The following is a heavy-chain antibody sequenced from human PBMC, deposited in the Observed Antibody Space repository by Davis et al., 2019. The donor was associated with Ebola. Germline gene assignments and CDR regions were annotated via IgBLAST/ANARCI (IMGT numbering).Heavy chain of an antibody. Sequence: GEFLKISCVASGFTFRSYWMSWVRQAPGKGLEWVSSISSDRSYIYYADSLKDRFTISRDNAKKSLYLQMNSLRDEDSAVYYCATKQGDYWGQGTLVTVSS. CDR2: ISSDRSYI. J-gene: IGHJ4*02. CDR1: GFTFRSYW. V-gene: IGHV3-21*01. CDR3: ATKQGDY.